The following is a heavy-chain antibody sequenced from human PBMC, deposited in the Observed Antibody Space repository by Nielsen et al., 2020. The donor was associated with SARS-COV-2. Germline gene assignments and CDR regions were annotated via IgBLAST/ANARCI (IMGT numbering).Heavy chain of an antibody. CDR2: INPNSGGT. CDR1: GYTFTGYY. D-gene: IGHD3-16*01. J-gene: IGHJ6*02. CDR3: AREKGSYGPAGYGMDV. Sequence: ASVKVSCKASGYTFTGYYMHWVRQAPGQRLEWMGRINPNSGGTNYAQKFQGRVTMTRDTSISTAYMELSRLRSDDTAVYYCAREKGSYGPAGYGMDVWGQGTTVTVSS. V-gene: IGHV1-2*06.